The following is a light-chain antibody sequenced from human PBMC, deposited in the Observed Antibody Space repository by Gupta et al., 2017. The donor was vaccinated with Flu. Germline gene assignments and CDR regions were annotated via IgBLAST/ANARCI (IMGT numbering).Light chain of an antibody. CDR3: QQYDVYPPF. J-gene: IGKJ4*01. Sequence: EIVMTQSPATLSVSPGERATLSCRASQSVRSHLAWYQLKPGQSPRLLIYAASARASGVPARFGGSGSGTDFTLTISSLQSEDFAVYYCQQYDVYPPFFGGGTRVEIK. CDR2: AAS. V-gene: IGKV3-15*01. CDR1: QSVRSH.